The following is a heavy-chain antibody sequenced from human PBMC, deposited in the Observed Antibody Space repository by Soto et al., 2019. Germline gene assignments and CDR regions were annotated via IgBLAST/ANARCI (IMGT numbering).Heavy chain of an antibody. D-gene: IGHD6-13*01. CDR3: ARGWVTGSSSWSGFDWFDP. V-gene: IGHV1-8*01. CDR2: MNPNSGNT. Sequence: QVQLVQSGAEVKKPGASVKVSCKASGYTFTSYDINWVRQATGQGLEWMGWMNPNSGNTGYAQKXXGRVTLTRNTXTSIAXXELSSRRSEDTAVYYCARGWVTGSSSWSGFDWFDPWGQGTLVTVSS. J-gene: IGHJ5*02. CDR1: GYTFTSYD.